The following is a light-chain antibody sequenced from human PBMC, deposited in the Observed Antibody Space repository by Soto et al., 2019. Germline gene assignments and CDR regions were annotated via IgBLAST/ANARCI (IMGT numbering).Light chain of an antibody. Sequence: QSALTQPPSASGSPGQSVTISCTGTSSDVGGYNYVSWYQQRPGKAPKLMIYKVSERPSGVPDRFSGSKSGNTASLTVSGLQTEDEADFYCSSYAGSNTWVFGGGTKLTVL. V-gene: IGLV2-8*01. J-gene: IGLJ3*02. CDR2: KVS. CDR1: SSDVGGYNY. CDR3: SSYAGSNTWV.